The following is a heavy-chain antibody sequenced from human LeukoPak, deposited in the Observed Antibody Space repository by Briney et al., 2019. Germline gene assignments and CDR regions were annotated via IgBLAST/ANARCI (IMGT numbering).Heavy chain of an antibody. CDR3: ARVLDYYHSSRYLNLYDP. D-gene: IGHD3-22*01. CDR1: GGSIRGGDYD. CDR2: IYYSGST. Sequence: SQTLSLTCTVSGGSIRGGDYDWGWIRQPPGKGLEWIGYIYYSGSTYYNPSLKSRVTISVDTSKNQFSLKLSSVTAADTAVYYCARVLDYYHSSRYLNLYDPLGQGTLVTVSS. J-gene: IGHJ5*02. V-gene: IGHV4-30-4*01.